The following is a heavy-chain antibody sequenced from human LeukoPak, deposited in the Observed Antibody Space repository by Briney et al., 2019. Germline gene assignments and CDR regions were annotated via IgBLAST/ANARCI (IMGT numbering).Heavy chain of an antibody. CDR3: ARAHLGGGYPYYFHYGLDV. J-gene: IGHJ6*02. CDR1: GFTFSSYA. CDR2: ISFDGSNK. D-gene: IGHD2-15*01. V-gene: IGHV3-30-3*01. Sequence: PGRSLRLSCAASGFTFSSYAMYWVRQAPGKGLEWVAVISFDGSNKYYADSVKGRFTISRDNSNNTLSLQMSSLRAEDTAVYCCARAHLGGGYPYYFHYGLDVWGQGTTVTVSS.